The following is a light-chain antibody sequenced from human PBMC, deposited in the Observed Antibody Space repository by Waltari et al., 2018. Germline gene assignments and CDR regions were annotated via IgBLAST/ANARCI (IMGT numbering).Light chain of an antibody. CDR3: QHYGSSTWT. CDR2: DAS. V-gene: IGKV3-20*01. Sequence: EIVVTQSPGTLSLSAGERATLHCRATQPVSSTYLAWYQQKPGQAPRLLIYDASSRATGIPDRFSGSGSGTDFTLIISRLEPEDFAVYYCQHYGSSTWTFGQGTKVEIK. CDR1: QPVSSTY. J-gene: IGKJ1*01.